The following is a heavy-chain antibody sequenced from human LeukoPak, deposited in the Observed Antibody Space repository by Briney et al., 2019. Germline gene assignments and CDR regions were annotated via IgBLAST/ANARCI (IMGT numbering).Heavy chain of an antibody. CDR3: ASAVEMATIADY. CDR2: IYYSGST. D-gene: IGHD5-24*01. V-gene: IGHV4-39*07. J-gene: IGHJ4*02. CDR1: GSSISSSSYY. Sequence: SETLSLTCAVSGSSISSSSYYWGWIRQPPGKGLEWIGSIYYSGSTYYNPSPKSRVTISVDTSKNQFSLKLSSVTAADTAVYYCASAVEMATIADYWGQGTLVTVSS.